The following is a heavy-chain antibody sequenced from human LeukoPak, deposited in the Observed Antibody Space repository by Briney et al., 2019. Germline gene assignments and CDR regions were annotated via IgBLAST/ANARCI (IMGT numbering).Heavy chain of an antibody. Sequence: GGSLRLSCAASGFTFSSYWMSWVRQAPGKGLEWVSAISGSGGSTYYADSVKGRFTISRDNSKNTLYLQMNSLRAEDTAVYYCAKDSGSGWFSETTFDYWGQGTLVTVSS. J-gene: IGHJ4*02. CDR2: ISGSGGST. V-gene: IGHV3-23*01. CDR3: AKDSGSGWFSETTFDY. D-gene: IGHD6-19*01. CDR1: GFTFSSYW.